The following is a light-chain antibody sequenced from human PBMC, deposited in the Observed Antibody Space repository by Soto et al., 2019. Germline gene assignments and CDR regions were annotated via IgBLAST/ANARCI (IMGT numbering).Light chain of an antibody. J-gene: IGKJ1*01. CDR1: QSISSW. V-gene: IGKV1-5*03. CDR3: QQYNIYST. CDR2: KAS. Sequence: DIQMTQSPSTLSASVGYRFTITCRASQSISSWLAWYQQKPGKAPKLLIYKASNLESGVPSRFSGSESGTEFTLTISSLQPDDFATYYCQQYNIYSTFGQGTKGDIK.